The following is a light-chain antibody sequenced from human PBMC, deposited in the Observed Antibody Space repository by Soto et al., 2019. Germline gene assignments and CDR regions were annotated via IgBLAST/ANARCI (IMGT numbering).Light chain of an antibody. CDR1: SSNIGSNS. CDR3: AAWDDSLNGYV. V-gene: IGLV1-44*01. J-gene: IGLJ1*01. Sequence: QSVLTQPPSASGTPGQRVTISWSGSSSNIGSNSVNSYQQVPGTPPELVIYSFDRRPSGVPERFTGSKSGTSASLAISGLQSEDVADDYCAAWDDSLNGYVLGHGTKVNV. CDR2: SFD.